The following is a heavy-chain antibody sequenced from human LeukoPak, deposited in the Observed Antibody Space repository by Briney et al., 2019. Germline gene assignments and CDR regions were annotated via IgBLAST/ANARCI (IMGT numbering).Heavy chain of an antibody. J-gene: IGHJ4*02. CDR1: GGSISSSSYY. V-gene: IGHV4-39*01. CDR2: IYYSGST. Sequence: PSETLSLTCTVSGGSISSSSYYWGWIRQPPGKGLEWIGSIYYSGSTHYNPSLKSRVTISVDTSKNQFSLKLSSVTAADTAVYYCARLEDFYYFDYWGQGTLVTVSS. CDR3: ARLEDFYYFDY. D-gene: IGHD2-15*01.